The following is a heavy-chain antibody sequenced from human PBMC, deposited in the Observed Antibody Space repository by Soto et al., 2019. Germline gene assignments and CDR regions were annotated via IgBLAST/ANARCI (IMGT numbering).Heavy chain of an antibody. CDR3: AREDPAMAKFDD. J-gene: IGHJ4*02. D-gene: IGHD5-18*01. V-gene: IGHV1-46*01. CDR1: GYTFSKYY. CDR2: INPSGEST. Sequence: QVQLVQSGAEVKKPGASVKDSCKASGYTFSKYYMHWVRQAPGQGLEWMGVINPSGESTSEAQKYQGRVTMTRDTSTRTVDMELSSLRSEDTAVYYCAREDPAMAKFDDWGQRTLVTVSS.